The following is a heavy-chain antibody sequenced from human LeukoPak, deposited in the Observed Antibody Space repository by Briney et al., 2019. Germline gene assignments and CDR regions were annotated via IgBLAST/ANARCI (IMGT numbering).Heavy chain of an antibody. D-gene: IGHD7-27*01. CDR3: ARGTGDSTDWYFDL. V-gene: IGHV7-4-1*02. CDR2: INTNSGNP. Sequence: ASVKVSCKASGYTFTNYTMNWVRQAPGQGLEWMGWINTNSGNPTYAQGFTGRFVFSLDTSVTTAYLQISSLKAEDTAVYYCARGTGDSTDWYFDLWGRGTLVTVSS. J-gene: IGHJ2*01. CDR1: GYTFTNYT.